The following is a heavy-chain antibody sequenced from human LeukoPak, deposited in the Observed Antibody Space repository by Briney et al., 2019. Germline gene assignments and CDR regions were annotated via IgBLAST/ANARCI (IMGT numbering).Heavy chain of an antibody. CDR1: GFTFSSYS. D-gene: IGHD5-18*01. CDR3: ARARSSYGYGDAFDI. V-gene: IGHV3-21*01. Sequence: GGSLRLSCAASGFTFSSYSMNWVRQAPGKGLEWVSSINSDSSYIYYADSVKGRFTISRDNSKNTLYLQMNSLRAEDTAVYYCARARSSYGYGDAFDIWGQGTMVTVSS. J-gene: IGHJ3*02. CDR2: INSDSSYI.